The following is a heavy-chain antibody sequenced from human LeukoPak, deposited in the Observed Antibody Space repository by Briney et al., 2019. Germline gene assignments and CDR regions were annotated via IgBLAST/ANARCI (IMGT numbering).Heavy chain of an antibody. J-gene: IGHJ4*02. CDR2: INHSGST. Sequence: SPSETLSLTCAGYGGSFSGYYWSWIRQPPGKGLEWIGEINHSGSTNYNPSLKSRVTISVDTSKNQFSLKLSSVTAADTAVYYCARGQYYGSGSYYRNWGQGNLVTVSS. CDR3: ARGQYYGSGSYYRN. V-gene: IGHV4-34*01. D-gene: IGHD3-10*01. CDR1: GGSFSGYY.